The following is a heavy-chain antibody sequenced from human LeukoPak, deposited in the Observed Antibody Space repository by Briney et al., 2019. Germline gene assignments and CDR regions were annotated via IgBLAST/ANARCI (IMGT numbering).Heavy chain of an antibody. CDR3: AKDGKFGGGSPGDSFDI. CDR1: GFTFRTYA. CDR2: ISGSGDTT. D-gene: IGHD3-16*01. V-gene: IGHV3-23*01. J-gene: IGHJ3*02. Sequence: GGSLRPSCAGAGFTFRTYAMNWVRQAPGKGLEWVSVISGSGDTTNYADSVKGRFTISRDNSKNTLYLQMHSLRAEDTAVYYCAKDGKFGGGSPGDSFDIWGQGTMVTVSS.